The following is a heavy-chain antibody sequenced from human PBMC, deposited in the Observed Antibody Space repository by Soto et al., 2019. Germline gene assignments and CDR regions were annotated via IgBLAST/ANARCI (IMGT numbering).Heavy chain of an antibody. J-gene: IGHJ5*02. CDR2: VNAGNGNT. CDR3: VRGNNYFDP. V-gene: IGHV1-3*01. Sequence: ASVKVSCKASGYIFTSYVIHWVRQAPGQRLEWMGWVNAGNGNTKYSQKFQGRVTITSDTSASTAYMELSSLTSEDTAVYYCVRGNNYFDPWGQGSLVTVSS. CDR1: GYIFTSYV.